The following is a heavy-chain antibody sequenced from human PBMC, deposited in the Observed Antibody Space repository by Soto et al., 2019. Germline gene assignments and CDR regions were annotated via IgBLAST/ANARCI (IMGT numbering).Heavy chain of an antibody. CDR3: ARGRGRNYYYGMDV. J-gene: IGHJ6*02. Sequence: SETLSLTCAVYGGSFSGYYWSGIRQPPGKGLEWIGEINHSGSTNYNPSLKSRVTISVDTSKNQFSLKLSSVTAADTAVYYCARGRGRNYYYGMDVWGQGTTVTVSS. CDR2: INHSGST. V-gene: IGHV4-34*01. CDR1: GGSFSGYY. D-gene: IGHD3-16*01.